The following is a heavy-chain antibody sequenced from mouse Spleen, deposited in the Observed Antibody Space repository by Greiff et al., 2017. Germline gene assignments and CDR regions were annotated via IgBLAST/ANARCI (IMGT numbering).Heavy chain of an antibody. Sequence: EVKLMESGAELVKPGASVKLSCTASGFNIKDYYMHWVKQRTEQGLEWIGRIDPEDGETKYAPKFQGKATITADTSSNTAYLQLSSLTSEDTAVYYCASYYGSSYSAWFAYWGQGTLVTVSA. V-gene: IGHV14-2*01. CDR1: GFNIKDYY. J-gene: IGHJ3*01. CDR3: ASYYGSSYSAWFAY. D-gene: IGHD1-1*01. CDR2: IDPEDGET.